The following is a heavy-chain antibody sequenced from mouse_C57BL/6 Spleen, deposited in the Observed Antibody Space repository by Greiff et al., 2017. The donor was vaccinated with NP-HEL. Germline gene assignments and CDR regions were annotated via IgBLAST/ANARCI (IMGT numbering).Heavy chain of an antibody. D-gene: IGHD1-1*01. J-gene: IGHJ2*01. V-gene: IGHV5-4*01. CDR2: ISDGGSYT. CDR1: GFTFSSYA. Sequence: EVQVVESGGGLVKPGGSLKLSCAASGFTFSSYAMSWVRQTPEKRLEWVATISDGGSYTYYPDNVKGRFTISRDNAKNNLYLQMSHLKSEDTAMYYCAREDGSSGFDYWGQGTTLTVSS. CDR3: AREDGSSGFDY.